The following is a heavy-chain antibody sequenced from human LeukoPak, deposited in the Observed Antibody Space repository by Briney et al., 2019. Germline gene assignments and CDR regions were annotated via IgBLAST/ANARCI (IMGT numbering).Heavy chain of an antibody. Sequence: SETLSLTFTVSGGSISSGDYYWSWIRPPPGKGLEWIGYIYYSGSTYYNPSLKSRVTISVDTSKNQFSLKLSSVTAADTAVYYCARGGMTFHNWFDPWGQGTLVTVSS. CDR1: GGSISSGDYY. CDR3: ARGGMTFHNWFDP. J-gene: IGHJ5*02. D-gene: IGHD2/OR15-2a*01. CDR2: IYYSGST. V-gene: IGHV4-30-4*01.